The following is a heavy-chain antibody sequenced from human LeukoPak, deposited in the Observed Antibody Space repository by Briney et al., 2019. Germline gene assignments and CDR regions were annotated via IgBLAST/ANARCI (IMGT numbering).Heavy chain of an antibody. CDR1: GGSISSYY. CDR2: IYYSGST. J-gene: IGHJ6*03. V-gene: IGHV4-59*01. Sequence: SETLSLTCTVSGGSISSYYRSWIRQPPGKGLEWIGYIYYSGSTNYNPSLKSRVTISVDTSKNQFSLKLSSVTAADTAVYYCARPYAYYMDVWGKGTTVTVSS. CDR3: ARPYAYYMDV.